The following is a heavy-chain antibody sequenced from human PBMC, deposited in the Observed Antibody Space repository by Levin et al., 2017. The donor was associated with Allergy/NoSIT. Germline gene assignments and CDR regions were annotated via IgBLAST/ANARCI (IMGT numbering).Heavy chain of an antibody. D-gene: IGHD2-2*01. CDR1: GYFISSGYY. CDR3: ARDYCSSTSCFQIDTFDI. CDR2: LYHSGKI. Sequence: TLSLTCAVSGYFISSGYYWGWIRQSPGKGLEWIGSLYHSGKIYYNPSLKNRVTISVDTSKNQFSLKLSSVTAADAAVYYCARDYCSSTSCFQIDTFDIWGQGTMVTVSS. V-gene: IGHV4-38-2*02. J-gene: IGHJ3*02.